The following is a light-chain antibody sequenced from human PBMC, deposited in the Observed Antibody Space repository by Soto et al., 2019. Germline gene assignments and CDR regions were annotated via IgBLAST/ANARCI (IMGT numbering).Light chain of an antibody. CDR1: QIISTW. CDR3: QQYNSYPLT. CDR2: KAS. V-gene: IGKV1-5*03. Sequence: DIQMTQSPSTLSASVGDRFTITFRASQIISTWLAWYQQKPGKAPNLLIYKASSLQSGVPSRFSGSGSGREFTLTISSLQPDDFATYYCQQYNSYPLTFGGGTKVDIK. J-gene: IGKJ4*01.